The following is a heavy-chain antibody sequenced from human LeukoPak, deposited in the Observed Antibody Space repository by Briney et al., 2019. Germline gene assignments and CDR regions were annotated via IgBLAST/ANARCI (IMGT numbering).Heavy chain of an antibody. Sequence: GGSLRLSCAASGFAFPDYAMHWVRQGQGKGLEWVSSIDWNGLKTGHSDPVKGRFTISRDNAKNSLYLQMNSLRAEDTALYFCARREAAAGDYLDLWGQGTLVTVSS. CDR3: ARREAAAGDYLDL. CDR2: IDWNGLKT. J-gene: IGHJ5*02. D-gene: IGHD6-13*01. V-gene: IGHV3-20*04. CDR1: GFAFPDYA.